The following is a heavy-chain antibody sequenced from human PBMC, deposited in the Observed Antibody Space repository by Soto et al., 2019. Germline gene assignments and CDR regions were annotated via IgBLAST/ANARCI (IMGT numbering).Heavy chain of an antibody. V-gene: IGHV3-23*01. D-gene: IGHD6-19*01. CDR1: GFSFSAYA. J-gene: IGHJ4*02. CDR3: AKRADSSGWYRTFDY. CDR2: ISNRDGST. Sequence: GVLRLSCAASGFSFSAYAMNWVRQAPGKGLEWVSEISNRDGSTYYADSVKGRFTISRDTSKNTLFLEMNSLRAEDTAVYYCAKRADSSGWYRTFDYWGQGTLVTVSS.